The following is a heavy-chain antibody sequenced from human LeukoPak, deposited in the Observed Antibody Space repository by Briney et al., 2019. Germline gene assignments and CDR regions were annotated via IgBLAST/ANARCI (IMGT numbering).Heavy chain of an antibody. Sequence: PSETLSLTCTVSGVSFSSYYWTWIRQPPGKGLEWIGYIYYSGSTNYNPSLKSRVTMSLDTSKNQFSLKLSSVTAADTAVYYCARVGYGPVDYWGQGTLVTVSS. CDR3: ARVGYGPVDY. D-gene: IGHD5-18*01. V-gene: IGHV4-59*08. J-gene: IGHJ4*02. CDR2: IYYSGST. CDR1: GVSFSSYY.